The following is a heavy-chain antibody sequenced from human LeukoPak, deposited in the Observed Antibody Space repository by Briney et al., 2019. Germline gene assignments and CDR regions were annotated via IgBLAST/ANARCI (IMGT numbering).Heavy chain of an antibody. CDR2: IYHSGST. D-gene: IGHD5-12*01. J-gene: IGHJ4*02. Sequence: PSETLSLTXAVSGYSISSGYYWGWIRQPPGKGLEWIGSIYHSGSTYYNPSLKSRVTISVDTSKNQFSLKLSSVTAADTAVYYCAGLEFMRGYDTFDYWGQGTLVTVSS. CDR1: GYSISSGYY. V-gene: IGHV4-38-2*01. CDR3: AGLEFMRGYDTFDY.